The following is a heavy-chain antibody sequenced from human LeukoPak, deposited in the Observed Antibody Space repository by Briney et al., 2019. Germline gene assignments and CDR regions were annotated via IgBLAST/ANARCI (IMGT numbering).Heavy chain of an antibody. CDR2: IIPIFGTA. CDR1: GGTFSSYA. D-gene: IGHD3-22*01. V-gene: IGHV1-69*13. CDR3: ARVGRYDGSSYYLYYFDH. Sequence: SVKVSCKASGGTFSSYAISWVRQAPGQGLEWMGGIIPIFGTANYAQKFQGRVTITADESTSTAYMELSSLRSEDTAVYYCARVGRYDGSSYYLYYFDHWGQGTLVTVSS. J-gene: IGHJ4*02.